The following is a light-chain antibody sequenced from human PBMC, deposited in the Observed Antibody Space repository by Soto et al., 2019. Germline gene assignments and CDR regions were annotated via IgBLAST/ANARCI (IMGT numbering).Light chain of an antibody. J-gene: IGLJ1*01. CDR1: SSDVGGYNY. CDR2: DVS. Sequence: QSGLTQPAAVSGSRGQSITISCTGTSSDVGGYNYVSWYQHHPGKAPKLLIYDVSNRPSGISNRFSGSKSDNTASLTITGLQPEDEADYYCSSYTTSNTRQIVFGTGTKVTVL. CDR3: SSYTTSNTRQIV. V-gene: IGLV2-14*03.